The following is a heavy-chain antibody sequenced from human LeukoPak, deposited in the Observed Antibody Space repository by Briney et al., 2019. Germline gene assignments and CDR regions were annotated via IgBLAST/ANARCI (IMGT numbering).Heavy chain of an antibody. Sequence: PGGSLRLSCAASGFTFSNYAMSWVRQAPGKGLEWVSHISGSGYDIEYADSVKGRFTISRDKAKNTLFLQMNSLRAEDTAVYFCARDKVYYGSGTYGYWGQGTLVTVSS. V-gene: IGHV3-23*01. D-gene: IGHD3-10*01. J-gene: IGHJ4*02. CDR3: ARDKVYYGSGTYGY. CDR2: ISGSGYDI. CDR1: GFTFSNYA.